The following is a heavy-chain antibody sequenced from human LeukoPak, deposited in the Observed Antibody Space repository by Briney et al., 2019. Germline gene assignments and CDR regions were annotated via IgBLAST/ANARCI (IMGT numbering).Heavy chain of an antibody. CDR2: INPNSGGT. J-gene: IGHJ5*02. CDR1: GYTFTGHY. V-gene: IGHV1-2*06. CDR3: ARDGGIEAAVSYPYNWFDP. D-gene: IGHD6-13*01. Sequence: ASVKVSCKASGYTFTGHYMHWVRQAPGQGLEWMGRINPNSGGTNYAQKFQGRVTMTRDTSISTVYMELRRLRSDDTAVYYCARDGGIEAAVSYPYNWFDPWGQGTLVTVSS.